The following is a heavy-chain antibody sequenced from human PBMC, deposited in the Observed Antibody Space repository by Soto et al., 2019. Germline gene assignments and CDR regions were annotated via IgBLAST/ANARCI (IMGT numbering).Heavy chain of an antibody. V-gene: IGHV4-30-2*01. CDR1: GGSISSGGYS. Sequence: SETLSLTCAVSGGSISSGGYSWSWIRQPPGKGLEWIGYIYHSGSTYYNPSLKSRVTISVDRSKNQFSLKLSSVTAADTAVYYCARVSRGSYYFDYWGQGTLVTVSS. J-gene: IGHJ4*02. CDR2: IYHSGST. D-gene: IGHD1-26*01. CDR3: ARVSRGSYYFDY.